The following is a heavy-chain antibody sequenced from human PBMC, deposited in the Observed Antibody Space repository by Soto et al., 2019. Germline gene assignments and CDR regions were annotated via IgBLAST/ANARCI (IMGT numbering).Heavy chain of an antibody. J-gene: IGHJ3*02. CDR3: ARSHGLGDDYGDVGDAFDI. CDR2: IIPILGIA. D-gene: IGHD4-17*01. Sequence: SVKFSCTASRGTFSSYTISGVRQAPGQGLEWMGRIIPILGIANYAQKFQGRVTITADKSTSTAYMELSSLRSEDTAVYYCARSHGLGDDYGDVGDAFDIWGQGTMVTVSS. CDR1: RGTFSSYT. V-gene: IGHV1-69*02.